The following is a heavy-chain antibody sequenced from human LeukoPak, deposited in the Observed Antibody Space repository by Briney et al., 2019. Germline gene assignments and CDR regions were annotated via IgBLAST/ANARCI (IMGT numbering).Heavy chain of an antibody. D-gene: IGHD3-9*01. CDR3: ARGTMSGYYDILTGPSTYYYYYMDV. J-gene: IGHJ6*03. CDR1: GGSINNSPYY. Sequence: SETLSLTCTVSGGSINNSPYYWSWIRQPPGKGLEWIGEINHSGSTNYNPSLKSRVTISVDTSKNQFSLKLSSVTAADTAVYYCARGTMSGYYDILTGPSTYYYYYMDVWGKGTTVTVSS. V-gene: IGHV4-39*07. CDR2: INHSGST.